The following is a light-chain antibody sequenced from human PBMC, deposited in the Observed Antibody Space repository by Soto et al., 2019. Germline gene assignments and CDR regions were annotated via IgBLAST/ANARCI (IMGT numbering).Light chain of an antibody. V-gene: IGKV1-6*01. Sequence: IQMTHSPASVSSSVVGRVSITFLSSQDIRNDLGWYQQKPGKAPKLLIYAASSLQTGVPSRFSGSGSGTDFTLTISSLQPEDFATYYCLQDYRFPPWTFGQGTKVDIK. CDR1: QDIRND. CDR2: AAS. CDR3: LQDYRFPPWT. J-gene: IGKJ1*01.